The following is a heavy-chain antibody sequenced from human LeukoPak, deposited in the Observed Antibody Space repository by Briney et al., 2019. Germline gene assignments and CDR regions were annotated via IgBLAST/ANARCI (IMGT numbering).Heavy chain of an antibody. CDR3: ARAAPNYYDSSGSLRNPYFDY. CDR2: IYYSGST. D-gene: IGHD3-22*01. CDR1: GGSISTGGYY. J-gene: IGHJ4*02. V-gene: IGHV4-31*03. Sequence: SQTLSLTCTVSGGSISTGGYYWSWIRQHPGKGLEGIGNIYYSGSTYYSPSLKSRVTMSVDTSKNQFSLTLISVTAADTAVYFCARAAPNYYDSSGSLRNPYFDYWGQGTLVTVSS.